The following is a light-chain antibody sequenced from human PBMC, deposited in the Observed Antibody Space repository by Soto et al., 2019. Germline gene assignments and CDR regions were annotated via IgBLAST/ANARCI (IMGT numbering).Light chain of an antibody. CDR3: AAWDDSLSGPE. Sequence: QSVLTQPPSASGTPGQRVTISCSGSSSNIGSNYVYWYQQFPGTAPKLLIYRNNQRPSGVPDRFSGSKSGTSASLAISGLRSEDEADYYCAAWDDSLSGPEFGGGIKVTVL. V-gene: IGLV1-47*01. CDR1: SSNIGSNY. CDR2: RNN. J-gene: IGLJ3*02.